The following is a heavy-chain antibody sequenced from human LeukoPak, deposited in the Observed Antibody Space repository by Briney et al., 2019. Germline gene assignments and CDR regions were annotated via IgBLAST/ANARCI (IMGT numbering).Heavy chain of an antibody. Sequence: GRSLRLSCAASGFTFSSYAMHWVRQAPGKGLEWVAVISYDGSNKYYADSVKGRFTISRDNSKNTLYLQMNSLRAEDTAVYYCATLLTGYSRGLAPFDYWGQGTLVTVSS. D-gene: IGHD3-9*01. CDR2: ISYDGSNK. V-gene: IGHV3-30*04. J-gene: IGHJ4*02. CDR3: ATLLTGYSRGLAPFDY. CDR1: GFTFSSYA.